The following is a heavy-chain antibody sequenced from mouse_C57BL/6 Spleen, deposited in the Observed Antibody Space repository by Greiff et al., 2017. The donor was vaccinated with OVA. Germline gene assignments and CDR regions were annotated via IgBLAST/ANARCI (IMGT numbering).Heavy chain of an antibody. V-gene: IGHV3-6*01. CDR1: GYSITSGYY. D-gene: IGHD2-1*01. J-gene: IGHJ2*01. Sequence: EVKLQESGPGLVKPSQSLSLTCSVTGYSITSGYYWNWIRQFPGNKLEWMGYISYDGSNNYNPSLKNRISITRDTSKNQFFLKLNSVTTEDTATYYCARDLPADYWGQGTTLTVSS. CDR2: ISYDGSN. CDR3: ARDLPADY.